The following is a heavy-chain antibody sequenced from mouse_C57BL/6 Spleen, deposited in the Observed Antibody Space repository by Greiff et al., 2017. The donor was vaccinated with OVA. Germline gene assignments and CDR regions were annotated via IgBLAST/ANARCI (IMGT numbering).Heavy chain of an antibody. Sequence: QVHVKQPGAELVRPGSSVKLSCKASGYTFTSYWMDWVKQRPGQGLEWIGNIYPSDSETHYNQKFKDKATLTVDKSSSTAYMQLSSLTSEDSAVYYCARYWDDYAMDYWGQGTSVTVSS. CDR1: GYTFTSYW. V-gene: IGHV1-61*01. D-gene: IGHD4-1*01. CDR3: ARYWDDYAMDY. CDR2: IYPSDSET. J-gene: IGHJ4*01.